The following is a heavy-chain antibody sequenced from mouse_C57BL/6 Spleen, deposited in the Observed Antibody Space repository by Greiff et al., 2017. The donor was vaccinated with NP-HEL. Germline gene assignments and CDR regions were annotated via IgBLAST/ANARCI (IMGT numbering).Heavy chain of an antibody. D-gene: IGHD3-3*01. CDR1: GYTFSDYY. CDR2: INYDGSST. V-gene: IGHV5-16*01. Sequence: EVKLMESERGLVQPGSSMKLSCTASGYTFSDYYMAWVRQIPEKSLEWVANINYDGSSTYYLDSLKSRSMISRDNAKNILYLLMSGLKSEDTATYCLTRLSWTGYFGYWGPGTTLTLSS. CDR3: TRLSWTGYFGY. J-gene: IGHJ2*01.